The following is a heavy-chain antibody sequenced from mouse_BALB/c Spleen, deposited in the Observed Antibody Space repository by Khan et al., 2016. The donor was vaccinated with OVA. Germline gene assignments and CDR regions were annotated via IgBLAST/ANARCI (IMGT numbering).Heavy chain of an antibody. D-gene: IGHD2-10*01. CDR2: IRSDGRT. J-gene: IGHJ1*01. V-gene: IGHV2-6-1*01. CDR3: AGPAYPGYVDV. CDR1: GFSLTSYG. Sequence: QVQLKESGPGPVAPSQSLSITCTISGFSLTSYGVHWVRQPAGKGLEWLVVIRSDGRTTYNSALKSRLSTSKDNSKSQVFLKVKSLQNDEEAVVYSAGPAYPGYVDVCGAGTSVTVSS.